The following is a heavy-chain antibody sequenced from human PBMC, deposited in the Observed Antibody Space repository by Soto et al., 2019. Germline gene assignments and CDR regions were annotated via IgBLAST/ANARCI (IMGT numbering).Heavy chain of an antibody. D-gene: IGHD2-21*02. V-gene: IGHV1-69*02. CDR2: IIPILGIA. J-gene: IGHJ2*01. CDR1: GGTFSSYT. Sequence: QVQLVQSGAEVKKPGSSVKVSCKASGGTFSSYTISWVRQAPGQGLEWMGRIIPILGIANYAQKFQGRVTITADKSTGTAYMGLSSLRAENTAVYYCARDRGDCGGDCYSWDFDRWGRGTLVTVSS. CDR3: ARDRGDCGGDCYSWDFDR.